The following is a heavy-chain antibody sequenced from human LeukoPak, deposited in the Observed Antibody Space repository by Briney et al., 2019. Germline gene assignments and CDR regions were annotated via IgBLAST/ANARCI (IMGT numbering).Heavy chain of an antibody. CDR3: AKDRVEGYYDSSGYGI. CDR2: ISGSGGST. Sequence: GGSLRLSCAASGFTFSNYAMSWVRQAPGKGLEWVSAISGSGGSTYYADSVKGRFTISRDNSKNTLYLQMNSLRAEDTAVYYCAKDRVEGYYDSSGYGIWGQGTLVTVSS. CDR1: GFTFSNYA. J-gene: IGHJ4*02. V-gene: IGHV3-23*01. D-gene: IGHD3-22*01.